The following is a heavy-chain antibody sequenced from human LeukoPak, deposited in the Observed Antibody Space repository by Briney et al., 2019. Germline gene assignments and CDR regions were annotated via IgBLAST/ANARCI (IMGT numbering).Heavy chain of an antibody. D-gene: IGHD2-2*02. CDR3: ARIPPLYCSTSSCYSRSFDF. CDR2: FYYSGAT. CDR1: GVSISSSNSY. Sequence: PSETLSLTCTVSGVSISSSNSYWGWIRQPPGKGLEWIGSFYYSGATYYNPSLKSRVTISEDTSVNQFSLRLSSVTAADTAVYYCARIPPLYCSTSSCYSRSFDFWGQGILVTVSS. V-gene: IGHV4-39*07. J-gene: IGHJ4*02.